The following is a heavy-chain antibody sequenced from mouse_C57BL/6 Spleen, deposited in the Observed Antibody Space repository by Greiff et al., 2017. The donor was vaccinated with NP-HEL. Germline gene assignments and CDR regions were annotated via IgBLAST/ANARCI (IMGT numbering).Heavy chain of an antibody. D-gene: IGHD4-1*01. V-gene: IGHV1-80*01. CDR3: ARTGTNYAMDY. J-gene: IGHJ4*01. CDR2: IYPGDGDT. CDR1: GYAFSSYW. Sequence: QVQLQQSGAELVKPGASVKISCKASGYAFSSYWMNWVKQRPGKGLEWIGQIYPGDGDTNYNGKFKGKATLTADKSSSTAYMQLSSLTSEDSAVYFCARTGTNYAMDYWGQGTSDTVSS.